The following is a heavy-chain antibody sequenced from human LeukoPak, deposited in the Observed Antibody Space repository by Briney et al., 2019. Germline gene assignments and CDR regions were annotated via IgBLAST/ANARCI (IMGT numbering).Heavy chain of an antibody. J-gene: IGHJ3*02. CDR3: ATPSLAYCGGDCYPNAFDI. CDR2: FDPEDGET. D-gene: IGHD2-21*02. V-gene: IGHV1-24*01. CDR1: GYTLTELS. Sequence: ASVKVSCKVSGYTLTELSMHWVRQAPGKGLEWMGGFDPEDGETIYAQKFQGRVTMTEDTSTDTAYMELSSLRSEDTAVHYCATPSLAYCGGDCYPNAFDIWGQGTMVTVSS.